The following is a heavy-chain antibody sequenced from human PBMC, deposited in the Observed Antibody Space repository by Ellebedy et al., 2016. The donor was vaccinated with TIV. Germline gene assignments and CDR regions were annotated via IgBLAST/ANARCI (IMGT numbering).Heavy chain of an antibody. V-gene: IGHV4-38-2*02. CDR1: GYSISSGYY. D-gene: IGHD3-10*01. J-gene: IGHJ5*02. CDR2: IYHSGST. CDR3: ARARVTMVRGVISWFDP. Sequence: SETLSLTXTVSGYSISSGYYWGWIRQPPGKGLEWIGSIYHSGSTYYNPSLKSRVTISVDTSKNQFSLKLSSVTAADTAVYYCARARVTMVRGVISWFDPWGQGTLVTVSS.